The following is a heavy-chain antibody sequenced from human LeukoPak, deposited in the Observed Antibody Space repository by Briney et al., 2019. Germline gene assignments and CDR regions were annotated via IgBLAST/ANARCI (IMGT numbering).Heavy chain of an antibody. D-gene: IGHD3-22*01. CDR3: AREDYDSSGYYDY. V-gene: IGHV3-13*01. CDR1: GFTFSSYD. Sequence: GGSLRLSCAASGFTFSSYDMHWVRQPTGKGLEWVSAIGTAGDTYYPGSVKGRFTISRENAKNSLYLQMNSLRAGDTAVYYCAREDYDSSGYYDYWGQGTLVTVSS. J-gene: IGHJ4*02. CDR2: IGTAGDT.